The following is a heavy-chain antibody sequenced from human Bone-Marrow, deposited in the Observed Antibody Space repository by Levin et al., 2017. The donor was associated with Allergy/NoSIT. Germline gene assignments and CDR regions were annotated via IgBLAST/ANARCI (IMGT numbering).Heavy chain of an antibody. CDR3: AMGAIAVAGTSTIYYYGMDV. CDR1: GGSISSSSYY. D-gene: IGHD6-19*01. J-gene: IGHJ6*02. CDR2: IYYSGST. Sequence: SQTLSLTCTVSGGSISSSSYYWGWIRQPPGKGLEWIGSIYYSGSTYYNPSLKSRVTISVDTSKNQFSLKLSSVTAADTAVYYCAMGAIAVAGTSTIYYYGMDVWGQGTTVTVSS. V-gene: IGHV4-39*01.